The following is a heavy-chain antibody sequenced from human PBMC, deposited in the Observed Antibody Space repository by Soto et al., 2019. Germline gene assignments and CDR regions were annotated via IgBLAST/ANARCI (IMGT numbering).Heavy chain of an antibody. CDR3: ARARGNTTALRYFDWFRSYGMDV. V-gene: IGHV4-34*01. J-gene: IGHJ6*02. CDR2: INHSGST. CDR1: GGSFSGYY. Sequence: PSETLSLTCAVYGGSFSGYYWSWIRQPPGKGLEWIGEINHSGSTNYNPSLKSRVTISVDTSKNQFSLKLSSVTAADTAVYYCARARGNTTALRYFDWFRSYGMDVWGQGTTVT. D-gene: IGHD3-9*01.